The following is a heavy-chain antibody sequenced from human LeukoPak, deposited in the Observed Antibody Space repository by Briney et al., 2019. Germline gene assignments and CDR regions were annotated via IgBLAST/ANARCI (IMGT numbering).Heavy chain of an antibody. CDR1: GGTFSSCA. V-gene: IGHV1-69*04. CDR3: ARDSSSIAARPDYYYYGMDV. J-gene: IGHJ6*02. Sequence: SVKVSCKASGGTFSSCAISWVRQAPGQGLEWMGRIIPIFGIANYAQKFQGRVTITADKSTSTAYMELSSLRSEDTAVYYCARDSSSIAARPDYYYYGMDVWGQGTTVTVS. D-gene: IGHD6-6*01. CDR2: IIPIFGIA.